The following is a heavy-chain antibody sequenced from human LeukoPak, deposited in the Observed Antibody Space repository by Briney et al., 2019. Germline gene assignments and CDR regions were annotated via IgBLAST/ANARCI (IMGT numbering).Heavy chain of an antibody. V-gene: IGHV4-34*01. CDR1: GGSFSGYY. CDR2: INHSGFT. D-gene: IGHD4-23*01. CDR3: ASQVGGTYSYDS. Sequence: SETLSLTCAVYGGSFSGYYWSWIRQPPGKGLEWIGDINHSGFTSYNPALKSRVTISVDTSKNQFSLNLNSVTAADMGVFYCASQVGGTYSYDSWGQGTLVTVSS. J-gene: IGHJ5*01.